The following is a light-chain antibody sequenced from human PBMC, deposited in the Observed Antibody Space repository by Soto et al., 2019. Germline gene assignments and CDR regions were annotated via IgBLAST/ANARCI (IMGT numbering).Light chain of an antibody. J-gene: IGKJ5*01. CDR3: QQRSNWPSIT. Sequence: EIGITWSSGPLSVSSGETATLSCRASHSVGTKLAWYQQKPGQAPRLLIYDASNRATGIPARFSGSGSGTDFTLTISSLEPEDFAVYYCQQRSNWPSITFGQGTRLEIK. CDR1: HSVGTK. CDR2: DAS. V-gene: IGKV3-11*01.